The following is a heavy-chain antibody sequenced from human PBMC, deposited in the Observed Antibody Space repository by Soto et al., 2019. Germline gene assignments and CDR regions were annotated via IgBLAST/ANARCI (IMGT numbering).Heavy chain of an antibody. CDR3: ARRVQVWLPDYYGMDV. J-gene: IGHJ6*02. V-gene: IGHV1-18*01. D-gene: IGHD5-18*01. Sequence: QAQLVQSGAEVKKPGASVNVSCKASGYDYVTYAITWVRQRPGQGLEWMGWISTLNGNTNYAQNFQGRVTMTTDTYTRIVHLELRSLRSDDTAVYYCARRVQVWLPDYYGMDVWGQGTTVTVSS. CDR2: ISTLNGNT. CDR1: GYDYVTYA.